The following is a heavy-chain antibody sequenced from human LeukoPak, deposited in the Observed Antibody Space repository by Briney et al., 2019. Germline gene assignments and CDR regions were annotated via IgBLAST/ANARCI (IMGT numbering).Heavy chain of an antibody. J-gene: IGHJ6*02. CDR2: INHSGST. CDR1: GGSFSGYY. Sequence: PSETLSLTCAVYGGSFSGYYWSWIRQPPRKGLEWIGEINHSGSTNYNPSLKSRVTISVDTSKNQFSLKLSSVTAADTAVYYCARGNRSQEYSSPPSVPRYYYYGMDVWGQGTTVTVSS. V-gene: IGHV4-34*01. D-gene: IGHD6-6*01. CDR3: ARGNRSQEYSSPPSVPRYYYYGMDV.